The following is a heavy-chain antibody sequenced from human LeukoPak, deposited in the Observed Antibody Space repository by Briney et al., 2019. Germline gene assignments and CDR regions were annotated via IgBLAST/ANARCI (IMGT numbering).Heavy chain of an antibody. J-gene: IGHJ4*02. D-gene: IGHD5-12*01. CDR3: ARHESGYDFFFDY. V-gene: IGHV1-18*01. Sequence: ASVKVSCEDSVYTFTSYDISWVCQAPGTGREGMGWISAYNGYTNYAQMLQGRVTMTTDTSTSTAYMELRSLRSDDTAVYYCARHESGYDFFFDYWGQGTLVTVSS. CDR1: VYTFTSYD. CDR2: ISAYNGYT.